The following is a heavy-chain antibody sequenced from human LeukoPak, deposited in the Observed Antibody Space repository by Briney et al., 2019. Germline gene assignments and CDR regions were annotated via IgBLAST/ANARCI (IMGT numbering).Heavy chain of an antibody. CDR1: GGSISSYY. V-gene: IGHV4-59*01. CDR3: ARAGWMNYYDSSGYYSSQVDAFDI. J-gene: IGHJ3*02. Sequence: SETLSLTSTVSGGSISSYYWSWIWQPPGKGLEWIGYIYYSGSTNYNPSLKSRVTISVDTSKNQFSLKLSSVTAADTAVYYCARAGWMNYYDSSGYYSSQVDAFDIWGQGTMVTVSS. CDR2: IYYSGST. D-gene: IGHD3-22*01.